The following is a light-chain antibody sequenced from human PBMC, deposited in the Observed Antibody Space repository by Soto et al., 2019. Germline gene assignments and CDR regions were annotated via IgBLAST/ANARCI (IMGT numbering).Light chain of an antibody. J-gene: IGLJ2*01. CDR3: AAWDDSLNGPV. V-gene: IGLV1-44*01. Sequence: QSVLTQPPSASGTPGQRVPISCSGSSSNIGSNTVNWYQQLPGTAPKLLIYSHNQRPSGVPDRFSGSKSGTSASLAISGLQSEDEADYYCAAWDDSLNGPVFGGGTKLTVL. CDR1: SSNIGSNT. CDR2: SHN.